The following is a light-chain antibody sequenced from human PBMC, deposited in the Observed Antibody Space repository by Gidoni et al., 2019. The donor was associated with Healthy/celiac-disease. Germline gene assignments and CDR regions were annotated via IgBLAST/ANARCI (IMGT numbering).Light chain of an antibody. V-gene: IGLV1-47*01. CDR3: AAWDDTLREV. J-gene: IGLJ2*01. Sequence: QSVLTQPPSASGPPGQRVTIPCSGSSSNIGSNYVYWFQQLPGTAPNLPIYRNEHRPSGVPDRFSGSKSGTSASLAISGLRSEDEADYYCAAWDDTLREVFGGGTKLTVV. CDR1: SSNIGSNY. CDR2: RNE.